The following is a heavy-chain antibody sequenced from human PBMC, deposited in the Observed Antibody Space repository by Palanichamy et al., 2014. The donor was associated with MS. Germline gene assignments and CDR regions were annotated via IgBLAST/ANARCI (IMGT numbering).Heavy chain of an antibody. CDR2: ISSSSNTI. J-gene: IGHJ6*03. CDR3: ARGGARGYSYYYMDV. D-gene: IGHD1-26*01. Sequence: EVQLVEVWGRAWYSLGGPVRLSCAASGLTFSSYSMNWVRQAPGKGLEWVSYISSSSNTIYYADSVKGRFTISRDNAKNSLDLQMNTLRDEDTAVYYCARGGARGYSYYYMDVWGKGTTVTVSS. CDR1: GLTFSSYS. V-gene: IGHV3-48*02.